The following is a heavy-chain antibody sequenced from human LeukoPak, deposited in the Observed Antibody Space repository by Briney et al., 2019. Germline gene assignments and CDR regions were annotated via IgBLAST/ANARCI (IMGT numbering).Heavy chain of an antibody. CDR3: ARNLYYYDSSGYYYY. CDR1: GFTFSSYG. CDR2: IYSGGTT. V-gene: IGHV3-66*01. D-gene: IGHD3-22*01. J-gene: IGHJ4*02. Sequence: GGSLRLSCVVSGFTFSSYGMHWVRQAPGKGLEWVSVIYSGGTTYYADSVKGRFTISRDNSKNTLYLQMNSLRAEDTAVYYCARNLYYYDSSGYYYYWGQGTLVTVSS.